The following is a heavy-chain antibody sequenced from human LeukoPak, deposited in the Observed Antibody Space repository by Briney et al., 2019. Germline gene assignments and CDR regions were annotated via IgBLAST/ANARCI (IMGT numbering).Heavy chain of an antibody. V-gene: IGHV1-2*06. CDR3: ARDRGCSGGSCYPNWFDP. CDR2: INPNSGGT. CDR1: GYTFTGYY. J-gene: IGHJ5*02. Sequence: ASVKVSCKASGYTFTGYYMHWVRQAPGQGLEWMGRINPNSGGTNYAQKFQGRVTITADKSTSTAYMELSSLRSEDTAVYYCARDRGCSGGSCYPNWFDPWGQGTLVTVSS. D-gene: IGHD2-15*01.